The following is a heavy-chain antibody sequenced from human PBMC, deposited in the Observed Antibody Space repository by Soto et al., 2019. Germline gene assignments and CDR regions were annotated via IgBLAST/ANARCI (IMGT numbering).Heavy chain of an antibody. D-gene: IGHD2-8*02. CDR2: ISSSSSYI. CDR3: ARDRGTARYWDY. V-gene: IGHV3-21*01. J-gene: IGHJ4*02. Sequence: EVQLVESGGGLVKPGGSLRLSCAASGFTFSSDSMNWVRQAPGKGLEWVSSISSSSSYIYYADSVKGRFTISRDNAKNSLYLQMNSLRAEDTAVYYCARDRGTARYWDYWGQGTLGTVSS. CDR1: GFTFSSDS.